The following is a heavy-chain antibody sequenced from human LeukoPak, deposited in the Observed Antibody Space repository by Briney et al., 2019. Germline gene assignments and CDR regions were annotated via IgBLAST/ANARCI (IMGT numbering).Heavy chain of an antibody. V-gene: IGHV3-23*01. J-gene: IGHJ4*02. CDR3: ARDGPSVVRGVKTKSDFDY. CDR2: ISSSGGST. D-gene: IGHD3-10*01. Sequence: PGGSLRLSCAASGFTFSSYAMNWVRQAPGKGLEWVSAISSSGGSTYYADSVKGRFTISRDNSKNALYLQMNSLRAEDTAVYYCARDGPSVVRGVKTKSDFDYWGQGTLVTVSS. CDR1: GFTFSSYA.